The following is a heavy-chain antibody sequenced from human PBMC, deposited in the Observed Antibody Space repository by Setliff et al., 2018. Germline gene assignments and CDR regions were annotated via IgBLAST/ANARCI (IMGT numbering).Heavy chain of an antibody. CDR2: IYTSWST. V-gene: IGHV4-61*08. D-gene: IGHD1-26*01. Sequence: PSETLSLTCTVSGGSISSGGYYWSWIRQHPGKGLEWIGQIYTSWSTNYNPSLKSRVTISLDTSKNQFSLKLSSVTAADTAVYYCARDLWYSGSYEAFDIWGQGTMVTVSS. CDR1: GGSISSGGYY. J-gene: IGHJ3*02. CDR3: ARDLWYSGSYEAFDI.